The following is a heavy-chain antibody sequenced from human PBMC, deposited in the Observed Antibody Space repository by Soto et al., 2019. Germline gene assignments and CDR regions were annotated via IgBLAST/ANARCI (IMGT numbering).Heavy chain of an antibody. CDR3: AAVLGY. Sequence: GRYLRLSCAASEFNFSANYMSWVRQAPGKGLEWVSVIYSGGSTYYADSVKGRFTISRDNAKNRLYLQMNSLRAEDTAVYYCAAVLGYWGQGGLVIGSS. J-gene: IGHJ4*02. CDR1: EFNFSANY. V-gene: IGHV3-66*01. D-gene: IGHD3-16*01. CDR2: IYSGGST.